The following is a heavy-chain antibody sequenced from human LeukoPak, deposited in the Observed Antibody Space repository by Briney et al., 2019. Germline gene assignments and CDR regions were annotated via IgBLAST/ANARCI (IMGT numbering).Heavy chain of an antibody. CDR1: GFIFSSYA. CDR2: ISGSGGST. V-gene: IGHV3-23*01. Sequence: PGGSLRLSCVASGFIFSSYAMSWVRQAPGKGLEWVSAISGSGGSTYYADSVKGRFTISRDNSKNTLYLQMNSLRAEDTAVYYCAKDEDPYGSGSYWDYWGQGTLVTVSS. J-gene: IGHJ4*02. CDR3: AKDEDPYGSGSYWDY. D-gene: IGHD3-10*01.